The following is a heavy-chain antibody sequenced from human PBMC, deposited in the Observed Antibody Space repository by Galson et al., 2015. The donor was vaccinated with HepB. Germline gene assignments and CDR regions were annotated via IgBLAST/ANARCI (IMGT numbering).Heavy chain of an antibody. CDR3: AKDFQWNFDL. CDR1: GFTFSDHN. J-gene: IGHJ4*02. V-gene: IGHV3-30*13. Sequence: SLRLSCAASGFTFSDHNMHWVRQAPVKGLEWLAIISPDGSIAYYADSVRGQFTISRDNSKNRLFLQMDGLRPEDTATYYCAKDFQWNFDLWGQGTLVTVSS. CDR2: ISPDGSIA. D-gene: IGHD3-9*01.